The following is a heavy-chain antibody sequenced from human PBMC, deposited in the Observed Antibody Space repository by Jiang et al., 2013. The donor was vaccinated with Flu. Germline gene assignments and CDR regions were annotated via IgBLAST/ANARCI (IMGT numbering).Heavy chain of an antibody. V-gene: IGHV1-46*01. J-gene: IGHJ6*02. CDR3: ARDFIAAVRGTYYYYGMDV. CDR1: GYTFTSYY. D-gene: IGHD6-13*01. CDR2: INPSGGST. Sequence: EVKKPGASVKVSCKASGYTFTSYYMHWVRQAPGQGLEWMGIINPSGGSTSYAQKFQGRVTMTRDTSTSTVYMELSSLRSEDTAVYYCARDFIAAVRGTYYYYGMDVWGQGTTVTVSS.